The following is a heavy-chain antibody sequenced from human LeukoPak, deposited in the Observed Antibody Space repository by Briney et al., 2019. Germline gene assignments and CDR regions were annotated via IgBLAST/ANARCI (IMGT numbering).Heavy chain of an antibody. J-gene: IGHJ6*03. D-gene: IGHD4-17*01. CDR1: GYTFTGYY. Sequence: GASVKVSCKASGYTFTGYYMHWVRQAPGQGLEWMGRINPNSGGTNYAQKFQGRVTMTRDTSISTAYMELSRLRSDDTAVYYCARSYGDYGNHYYYMDVSGKGTTVTVSS. V-gene: IGHV1-2*06. CDR2: INPNSGGT. CDR3: ARSYGDYGNHYYYMDV.